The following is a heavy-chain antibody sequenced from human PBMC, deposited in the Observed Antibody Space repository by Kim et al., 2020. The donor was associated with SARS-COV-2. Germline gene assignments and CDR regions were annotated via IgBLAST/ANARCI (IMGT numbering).Heavy chain of an antibody. CDR2: INTDNGNP. V-gene: IGHV1-18*01. CDR1: GYTFTNYA. CDR3: ARAL. J-gene: IGHJ2*01. Sequence: ASVKVSCKASGYTFTNYAISWVRQAPGQGLEWMGWINTDNGNPKYAQDLKRRVTMTTDTSTTTAYLQLRSLKSEDTAVYYCARALW.